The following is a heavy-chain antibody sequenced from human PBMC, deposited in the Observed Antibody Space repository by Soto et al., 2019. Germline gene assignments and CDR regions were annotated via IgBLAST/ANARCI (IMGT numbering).Heavy chain of an antibody. CDR1: GYSFTSYW. V-gene: IGHV5-51*01. J-gene: IGHJ3*02. CDR2: IYPGDSDT. Sequence: GESLKISCKGSGYSFTSYWIGWVRQMPGKGLEWMGIIYPGDSDTRYSPSFQGQVTISADKSISTAYLQWSSLKASDTSMYYCARHCVGQAGYCSSTSCYLVAFDIWGQGTMVTVSS. CDR3: ARHCVGQAGYCSSTSCYLVAFDI. D-gene: IGHD2-2*01.